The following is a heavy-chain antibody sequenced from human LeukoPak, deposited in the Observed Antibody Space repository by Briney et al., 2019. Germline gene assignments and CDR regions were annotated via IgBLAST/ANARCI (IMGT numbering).Heavy chain of an antibody. J-gene: IGHJ4*02. CDR3: ARDDSGFDY. CDR2: IKQDGSEK. D-gene: IGHD1-26*01. Sequence: GGSLRLSCAASGFTFSSRDWMTWVRQAPGKGLEWVANIKQDGSEKYYVDSVKGRFTISRDNAKNSVDLQMNSLRVEDTAVYYCARDDSGFDYWGQGTLVTVSS. CDR1: GFTFSSRDW. V-gene: IGHV3-7*01.